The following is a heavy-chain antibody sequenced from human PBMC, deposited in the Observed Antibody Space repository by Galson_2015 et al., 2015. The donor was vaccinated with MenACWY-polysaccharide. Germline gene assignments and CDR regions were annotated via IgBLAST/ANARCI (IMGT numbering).Heavy chain of an antibody. J-gene: IGHJ3*02. V-gene: IGHV1-69*04. CDR3: ARDKGILQLDVFDI. Sequence: AQKFQGRVTITADKSSNPVYMELSSLRSEDTAIYYCARDKGILQLDVFDIWGQGTLVTVSS. D-gene: IGHD4-11*01.